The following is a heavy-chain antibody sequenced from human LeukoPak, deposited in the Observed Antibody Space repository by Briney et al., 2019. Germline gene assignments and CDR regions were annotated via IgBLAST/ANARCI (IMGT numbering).Heavy chain of an antibody. D-gene: IGHD3-22*01. CDR2: INPSGGST. CDR3: SSSGYYRGGAFDI. Sequence: ASVKVSCKASGYTFTSYGISWVRQAPGQGLEWMGIINPSGGSTSYAQKFQGRVTMTRDTSTSTVYMELSSLRSEDTAVYYCSSSGYYRGGAFDIWGQGTMVTVSS. J-gene: IGHJ3*02. V-gene: IGHV1-46*01. CDR1: GYTFTSYG.